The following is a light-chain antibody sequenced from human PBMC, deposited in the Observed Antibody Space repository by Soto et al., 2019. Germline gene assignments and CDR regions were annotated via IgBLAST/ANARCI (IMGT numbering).Light chain of an antibody. CDR2: WAS. Sequence: DIVMTQSPDSLAVSLGESATINCKSSQSVLYSSNNKNYLAWYQQKPRQPPKLLIYWASTRESGVPDRCSGSGSGRDFTLTISSLQDEDVSVYYCQQYYSPPWTFGQGTKVEIK. J-gene: IGKJ1*01. CDR3: QQYYSPPWT. CDR1: QSVLYSSNNKNY. V-gene: IGKV4-1*01.